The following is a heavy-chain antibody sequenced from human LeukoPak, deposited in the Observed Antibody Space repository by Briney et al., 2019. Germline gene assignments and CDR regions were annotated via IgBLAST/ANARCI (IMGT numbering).Heavy chain of an antibody. J-gene: IGHJ4*02. D-gene: IGHD3-10*01. CDR2: ISGSGGST. Sequence: GGSLRLSCAASGFTVSSNYMSWVRQAPGKGLEWVSAISGSGGSTYYADSVKGRFTISRDNSKNTLYLQMNSLRAEDTAVYYCARTRAANYYGSGSYTPWGQGTLVTVSS. CDR1: GFTVSSNY. V-gene: IGHV3-23*01. CDR3: ARTRAANYYGSGSYTP.